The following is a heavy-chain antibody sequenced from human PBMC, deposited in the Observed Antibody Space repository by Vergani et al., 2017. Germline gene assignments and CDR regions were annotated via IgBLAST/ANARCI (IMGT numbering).Heavy chain of an antibody. D-gene: IGHD2-2*01. CDR3: ARVGTSSNRDYFDY. J-gene: IGHJ4*02. Sequence: QVQLVQSGAEVKKPGASVKVSCKASGYTFTDYFMHWVRQAPGQGLEWMGWINPNSGGTNYAQKFQGRVTMTRDTSISPAYMELSNLRSDDPTVYYCARVGTSSNRDYFDYWLQGTLVTVSS. V-gene: IGHV1-2*02. CDR2: INPNSGGT. CDR1: GYTFTDYF.